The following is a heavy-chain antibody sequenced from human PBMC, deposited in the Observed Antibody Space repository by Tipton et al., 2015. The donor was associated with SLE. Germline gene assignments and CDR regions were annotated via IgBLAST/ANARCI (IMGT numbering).Heavy chain of an antibody. V-gene: IGHV4-38-2*01. CDR2: IYYNGRT. J-gene: IGHJ4*02. D-gene: IGHD6-19*01. CDR3: ARRHSSGFTEYFDY. CDR1: GYSISSGYY. Sequence: GLVKPSETLSLTCAVSGYSISSGYYWGWIRQPPGKGLEWIGYIYYNGRTNYNPSLRSRVTISVDTSKNQFSLKLNSVTAADTAVYYCARRHSSGFTEYFDYWGQGTLVTVPS.